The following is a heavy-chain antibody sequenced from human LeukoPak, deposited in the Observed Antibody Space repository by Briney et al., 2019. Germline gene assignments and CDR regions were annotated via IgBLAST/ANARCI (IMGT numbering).Heavy chain of an antibody. V-gene: IGHV3-30*02. CDR3: ARDGGYDFWSGYYRRDDAFDI. Sequence: GGSLRLSCAASGFTFNTYGMHWVRQAPGKGLEWVAFIRYDGSNKYYADSVKGRFTISRDNAKNSLYLQMNSLRAEDTAVYYCARDGGYDFWSGYYRRDDAFDIWGQGTMVTVSS. CDR2: IRYDGSNK. J-gene: IGHJ3*02. CDR1: GFTFNTYG. D-gene: IGHD3-3*01.